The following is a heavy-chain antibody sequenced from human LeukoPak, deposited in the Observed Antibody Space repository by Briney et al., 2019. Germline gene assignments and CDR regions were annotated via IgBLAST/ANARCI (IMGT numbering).Heavy chain of an antibody. CDR2: ISYDGSNK. V-gene: IGHV3-30-3*01. J-gene: IGHJ6*02. Sequence: GGSLRLSCAASGFTFSSLAMHWVRQAPGKGLEWVALISYDGSNKDYADFVEGRFTISRDNSKNTLWLQMNSLRAEDTAVYYCAREYCSSSSCKDMDVWGQGTTVTVSS. CDR1: GFTFSSLA. D-gene: IGHD2-2*01. CDR3: AREYCSSSSCKDMDV.